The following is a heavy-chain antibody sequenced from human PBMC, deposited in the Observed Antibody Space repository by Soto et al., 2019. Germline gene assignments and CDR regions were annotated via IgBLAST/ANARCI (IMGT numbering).Heavy chain of an antibody. V-gene: IGHV3-23*01. CDR2: ISGSGGRT. Sequence: EVQLLESGGGLVQPGGSLRLSCAASGFAFSSYAMTWVRQAPGTGLEWVASISGSGGRTNYPDSVKGRITISRDSSKNTLYLQMNSLRAEDTAVYYCARDRDSGIFQRGLLDIWGQGTMVTVSS. CDR1: GFAFSSYA. D-gene: IGHD1-26*01. CDR3: ARDRDSGIFQRGLLDI. J-gene: IGHJ3*02.